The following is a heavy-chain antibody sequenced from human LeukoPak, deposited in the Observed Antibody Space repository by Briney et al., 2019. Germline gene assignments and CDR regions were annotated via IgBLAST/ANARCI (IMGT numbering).Heavy chain of an antibody. CDR1: GFTFSSYA. J-gene: IGHJ6*02. CDR2: ISYDGSNK. CDR3: ARGSLGSGSYSDSYYYGMDV. V-gene: IGHV3-30-3*01. D-gene: IGHD1-26*01. Sequence: PGRSLRLSCAASGFTFSSYAMHWVRQAPGKGLEWVAVISYDGSNKYYADSVKGRFTISRDNSKNTLYLQMNSLRAEDTAVYYCARGSLGSGSYSDSYYYGMDVWGQGTTVTVSS.